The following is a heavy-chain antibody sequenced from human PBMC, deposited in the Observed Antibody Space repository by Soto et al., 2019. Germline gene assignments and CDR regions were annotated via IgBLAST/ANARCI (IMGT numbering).Heavy chain of an antibody. J-gene: IGHJ4*02. CDR1: GGTFSSYA. CDR3: ARGVVEGYITGTTFLDY. CDR2: IIPIFGTA. V-gene: IGHV1-69*13. Sequence: ASVKVSCKASGGTFSSYAISWVRQAPGQGLEWMGGIIPIFGTANYAQKFQGRVTITADESTSTAYMELSSLRSEDTAVYYCARGVVEGYITGTTFLDYWGQGTLVTVSS. D-gene: IGHD1-7*01.